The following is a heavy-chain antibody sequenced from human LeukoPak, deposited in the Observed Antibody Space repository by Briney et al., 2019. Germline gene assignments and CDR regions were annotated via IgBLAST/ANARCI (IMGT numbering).Heavy chain of an antibody. CDR2: IRYDGSNK. CDR1: GFTFSSYG. Sequence: GGSLRLSCAASGFTFSSYGMHWVRQAPGNGLEWVAFIRYDGSNKYYADSVKGRFTISRDNSKNTLYLEMNSLRPEDTAVYYCAKDVSAGTPLGHWGQGILVTVSS. D-gene: IGHD6-13*01. J-gene: IGHJ4*02. V-gene: IGHV3-30*02. CDR3: AKDVSAGTPLGH.